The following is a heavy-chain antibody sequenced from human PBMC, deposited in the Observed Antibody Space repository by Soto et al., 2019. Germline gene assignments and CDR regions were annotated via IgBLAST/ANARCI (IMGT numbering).Heavy chain of an antibody. D-gene: IGHD3-10*01. CDR3: ARVVSGSRGY. CDR1: GGTFSSYA. V-gene: IGHV1-69*13. Sequence: ASVTVSCQASGGTFSSYAISWVRQAPGQGLEWMGGIIPIFGTANYAQKFQGRVTITADESTSTAYMELSSLRSEDTAVYYCARVVSGSRGYWGQGTLVTVSS. J-gene: IGHJ4*02. CDR2: IIPIFGTA.